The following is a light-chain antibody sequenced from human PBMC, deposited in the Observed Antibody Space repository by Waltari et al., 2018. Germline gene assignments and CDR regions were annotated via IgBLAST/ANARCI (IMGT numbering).Light chain of an antibody. J-gene: IGLJ3*02. CDR1: SGSIASNY. CDR2: EDY. V-gene: IGLV6-57*03. CDR3: QSYDGINWM. Sequence: NFMLTQPNSVSESPGKTVTISCTRSSGSIASNYVQWFQQRPGSAPTTVIYEDYQRPSGVPDRFSGSIDSSSNSASLTISGLKTEDEADYYCQSYDGINWMFGGGTKLTVL.